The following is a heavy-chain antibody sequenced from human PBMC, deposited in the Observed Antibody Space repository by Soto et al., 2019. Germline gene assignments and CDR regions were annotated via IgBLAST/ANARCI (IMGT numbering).Heavy chain of an antibody. CDR1: GYTFTSFG. J-gene: IGHJ3*02. CDR3: ARGGVAVVVTADAFDI. CDR2: ISAYNGDT. Sequence: QVQLVQSGGEVKKPGASVKVSCKASGYTFTSFGISWVRQAPGQGLEWMGWISAYNGDTKYAQKFHRRVTMTTDSFTNTAYMELRGLRSDDTAVYYCARGGVAVVVTADAFDIWGQGTMVTVSS. D-gene: IGHD2-21*02. V-gene: IGHV1-18*01.